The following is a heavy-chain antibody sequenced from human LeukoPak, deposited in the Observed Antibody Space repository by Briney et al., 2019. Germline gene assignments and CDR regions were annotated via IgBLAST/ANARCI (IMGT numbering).Heavy chain of an antibody. CDR2: INQDGSEK. CDR3: AREGVVNGMDV. CDR1: GFTFSSYG. J-gene: IGHJ6*02. Sequence: GGSLRLSCAASGFTFSSYGMHWVRQAPGKGLEWVADINQDGSEKYYVDSVKGRFTISRDDAQNSLYLQMNSLRAEDTAVYYCAREGVVNGMDVWGQGTTVIVSS. D-gene: IGHD3-22*01. V-gene: IGHV3-7*01.